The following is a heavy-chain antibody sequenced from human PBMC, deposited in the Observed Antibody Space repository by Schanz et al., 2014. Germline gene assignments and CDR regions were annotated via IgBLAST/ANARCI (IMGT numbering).Heavy chain of an antibody. CDR2: INPNSGGT. CDR3: ARDGHSSIWDSYYFYGLDV. J-gene: IGHJ6*02. V-gene: IGHV1-2*06. D-gene: IGHD6-13*01. Sequence: QVQLVQSGAEVKKPGASVKVSCKASGHPFTAYYMHWVRQAPGQGLEWMGRINPNSGGTNYAENFQGRVTMTRDTSTNTVYMELSRLTSDDTALYYCARDGHSSIWDSYYFYGLDVWGQGTTVTVSS. CDR1: GHPFTAYY.